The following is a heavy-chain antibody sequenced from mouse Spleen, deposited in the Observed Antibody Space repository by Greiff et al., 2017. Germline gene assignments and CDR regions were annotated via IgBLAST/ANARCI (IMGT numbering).Heavy chain of an antibody. D-gene: IGHD1-2*01. Sequence: EVQRVESEGGLVQPGSSMKLSCTASRFTFSDYYMAWVRQGPEKGLEWVGNINPDGSSTYYRDSLKSRSIISRDNAQNTLYLQMRSLKSEDTATYYCTRILRLRYFDVWGAGTTVTVSS. CDR3: TRILRLRYFDV. V-gene: IGHV5-16*01. CDR2: INPDGSST. J-gene: IGHJ1*01. CDR1: RFTFSDYY.